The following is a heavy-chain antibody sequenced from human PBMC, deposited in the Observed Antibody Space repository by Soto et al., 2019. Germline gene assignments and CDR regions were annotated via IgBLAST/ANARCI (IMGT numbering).Heavy chain of an antibody. CDR2: IYWDDDK. J-gene: IGHJ5*02. V-gene: IGHV2-5*02. D-gene: IGHD3-10*01. Sequence: QITLEESGPARGNPTQALALSCNFSGFSLRTSGVGVGWIRQSPGKALEWLAVIYWDDDKRYNPSLRTRLTITKDTSKNQVVLLMNNVDPVDTATYYCASRRRWSSNWDSGWFDPWGQGILVTVSS. CDR3: ASRRRWSSNWDSGWFDP. CDR1: GFSLRTSGVG.